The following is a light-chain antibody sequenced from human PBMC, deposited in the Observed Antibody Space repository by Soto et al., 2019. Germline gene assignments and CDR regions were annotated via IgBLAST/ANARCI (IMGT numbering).Light chain of an antibody. V-gene: IGKV3D-20*02. Sequence: EIVLTQSPGTLYLSPGERATLSCRASQSVNSNYLAWHQQKPGQAPRLLIYDTSNRVTGIPARFSGSRSGTDFTLTISSLEPEDFAVYFCHQRNKFGQGTRLEIK. CDR3: HQRNK. CDR1: QSVNSNY. J-gene: IGKJ5*01. CDR2: DTS.